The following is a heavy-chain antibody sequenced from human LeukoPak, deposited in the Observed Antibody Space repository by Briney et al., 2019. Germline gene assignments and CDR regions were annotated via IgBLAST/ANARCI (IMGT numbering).Heavy chain of an antibody. CDR3: ARGGSAAKYYFDS. D-gene: IGHD6-13*01. J-gene: IGHJ4*02. CDR2: IFYSGTT. Sequence: PSETLSLTCTVSNDSISPLYWGWIRQPPGKGLAFIGYIFYSGTTNFNPSLKSRVTLSVDTSKNQFSLRLNSVTAADTAVYYCARGGSAAKYYFDSWGQGALVTVSS. V-gene: IGHV4-59*11. CDR1: NDSISPLY.